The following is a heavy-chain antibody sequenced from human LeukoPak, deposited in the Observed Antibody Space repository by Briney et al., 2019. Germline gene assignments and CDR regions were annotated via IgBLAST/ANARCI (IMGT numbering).Heavy chain of an antibody. D-gene: IGHD6-13*01. CDR1: GFTFSSFA. CDR2: ISGSGGST. V-gene: IGHV3-23*01. J-gene: IGHJ6*03. Sequence: GGSLRLSCAASGFTFSSFAMSWVRQAPGKGLEWVSGISGSGGSTYYADSVKGRFTISRDNSKNTLYLQMNSLRAEDTAVYYCAKMTAGTWANYYYYYYMDVWGKGTTVTISS. CDR3: AKMTAGTWANYYYYYYMDV.